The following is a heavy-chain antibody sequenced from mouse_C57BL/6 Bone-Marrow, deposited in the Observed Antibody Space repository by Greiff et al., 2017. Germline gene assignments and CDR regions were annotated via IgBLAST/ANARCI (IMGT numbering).Heavy chain of an antibody. CDR1: GFTFSNYW. CDR3: PPRSWDDAMDY. CDR2: IRWKSDNYAT. Sequence: EVKLMESGGGLVQPGASMKLSCVASGFTFSNYWMNWVRQSPEKGLEWVAQIRWKSDNYATHYAESVKGRFTISRDDSKSSVYLQMNNLRAEETGIYYCPPRSWDDAMDYWGQGTSVTVSS. J-gene: IGHJ4*01. V-gene: IGHV6-3*01. D-gene: IGHD4-1*01.